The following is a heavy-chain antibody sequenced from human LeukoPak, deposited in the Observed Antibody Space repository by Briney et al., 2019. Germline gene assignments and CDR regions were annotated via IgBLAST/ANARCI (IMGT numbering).Heavy chain of an antibody. D-gene: IGHD6-6*01. Sequence: PSQTLSLTCTVSGGSISSGGYYWSWIRQPAGKGLEWIGRIYTSGSTNYNPSLKSRVTISVDTSKNQFSLKLSSVTAADTAVYYCARDRISGIAARPRSGWFDPWGQGTLVTVSS. J-gene: IGHJ5*02. V-gene: IGHV4-61*02. CDR2: IYTSGST. CDR3: ARDRISGIAARPRSGWFDP. CDR1: GGSISSGGYY.